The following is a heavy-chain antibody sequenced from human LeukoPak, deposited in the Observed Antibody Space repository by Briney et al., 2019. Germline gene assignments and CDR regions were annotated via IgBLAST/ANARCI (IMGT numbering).Heavy chain of an antibody. D-gene: IGHD3-10*01. Sequence: GASVKVSCKASGYTFTTYDINWVRQATGQGPEWMGWMNPNSGNTGYAQKFQGRVTMTRNTSISTAYMELSSLRFEDTAVYYCARDNRYSYGSGSSCFDYWGLGTLVTVSS. CDR2: MNPNSGNT. CDR1: GYTFTTYD. CDR3: ARDNRYSYGSGSSCFDY. V-gene: IGHV1-8*01. J-gene: IGHJ4*02.